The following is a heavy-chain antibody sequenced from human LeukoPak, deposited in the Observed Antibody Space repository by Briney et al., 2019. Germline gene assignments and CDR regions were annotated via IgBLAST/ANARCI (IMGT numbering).Heavy chain of an antibody. Sequence: PSETLSLTCTVSGGPISSSSYYWGWIRQPPGKGLEWIGSIYYSGSTYYNPSLKSRVTISVDTSKNQFSLKLSSVTAAGTAVYYCASRYIAAADPRAEYFQHWGQGTLVTVSS. CDR2: IYYSGST. D-gene: IGHD6-13*01. V-gene: IGHV4-39*07. J-gene: IGHJ1*01. CDR1: GGPISSSSYY. CDR3: ASRYIAAADPRAEYFQH.